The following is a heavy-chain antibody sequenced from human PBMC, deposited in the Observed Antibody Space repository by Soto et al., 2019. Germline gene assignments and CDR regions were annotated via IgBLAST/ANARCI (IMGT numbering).Heavy chain of an antibody. Sequence: SQTLSLTCAISGVSVSIISASWNWIRQSPSRGLEWLGRTYYRSKWTNDYAVSVKSRITINPDTSKNQFSLQLSSVTPEDTAMYYCVRGYSSSFDYWGQGTLVTVSS. D-gene: IGHD2-15*01. J-gene: IGHJ4*02. CDR3: VRGYSSSFDY. V-gene: IGHV6-1*01. CDR2: TYYRSKWTN. CDR1: GVSVSIISAS.